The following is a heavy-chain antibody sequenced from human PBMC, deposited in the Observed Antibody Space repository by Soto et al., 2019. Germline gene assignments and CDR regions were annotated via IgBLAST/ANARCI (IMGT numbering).Heavy chain of an antibody. CDR1: GYSFINYG. CDR3: VRDLDGSGSYYTDY. D-gene: IGHD3-10*01. J-gene: IGHJ4*02. CDR2: ISVYNGNT. Sequence: QVQLVQSGVEVKKPGASVKVSYKASGYSFINYGITWVRQAPGQGLEWMGWISVYNGNTNYAQKLQGRVTMTTDTSTSTAYMELRSLRSDDTAVYYCVRDLDGSGSYYTDYWGLGTLVTVSS. V-gene: IGHV1-18*01.